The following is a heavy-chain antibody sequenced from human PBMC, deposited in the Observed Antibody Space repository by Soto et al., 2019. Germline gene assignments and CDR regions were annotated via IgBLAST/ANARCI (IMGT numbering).Heavy chain of an antibody. Sequence: QVQLVQSGAEEKKPGASVKVSCKASGYTFTDYAMHWVRQAPGQRLEWMGWINAGNGNTKYSQKFQGRVTITRDTSASTAYMELSSLRSDDTAVYYCARAVAVPADFDYWGQGTLVTVSS. CDR1: GYTFTDYA. CDR2: INAGNGNT. D-gene: IGHD6-19*01. V-gene: IGHV1-3*05. CDR3: ARAVAVPADFDY. J-gene: IGHJ4*02.